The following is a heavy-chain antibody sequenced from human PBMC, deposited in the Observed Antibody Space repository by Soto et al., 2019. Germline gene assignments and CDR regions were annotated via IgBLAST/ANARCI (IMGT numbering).Heavy chain of an antibody. CDR1: GVTLSTSW. J-gene: IGHJ4*02. CDR2: TNPDGSER. CDR3: ARVVYYDNSRYKY. V-gene: IGHV3-7*01. D-gene: IGHD3-22*01. Sequence: PGGSLRLSCAGSGVTLSTSWMTWVRQAPGKGLEWVAKTNPDGSERYYGDSVKGRFTISRDNAKNSLYIQMNSLGAEDTAVYYCARVVYYDNSRYKYCGQGNLV.